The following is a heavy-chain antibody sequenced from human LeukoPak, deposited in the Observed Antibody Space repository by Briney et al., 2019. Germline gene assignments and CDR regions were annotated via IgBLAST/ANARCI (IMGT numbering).Heavy chain of an antibody. CDR3: ARGRSPRQHHRKNWFDP. CDR2: IQNDGSNE. Sequence: GGSPRLSCAASGFTFSSYGMHWVRQAPGKGLEWVAYIQNDGSNEQYADSVKGRFSISRDSSKNILYLQMNSLRAEDTAVYYCARGRSPRQHHRKNWFDPWGQGTLVTVSS. V-gene: IGHV3-30*02. CDR1: GFTFSSYG. D-gene: IGHD1-14*01. J-gene: IGHJ5*02.